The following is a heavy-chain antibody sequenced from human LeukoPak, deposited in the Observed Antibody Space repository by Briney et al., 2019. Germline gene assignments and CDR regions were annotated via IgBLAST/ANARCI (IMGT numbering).Heavy chain of an antibody. CDR2: IRGSGGST. Sequence: GGSLRLSCAASGFTFSSYAMSWVRQAPGKGLEWVSAIRGSGGSTYYADSVKGRFTISRDNSKNTLYLQMNSLRAEDTAVYYCAKGGSGSSWYDWFDPWGQGTLVTVSS. D-gene: IGHD6-13*01. CDR1: GFTFSSYA. J-gene: IGHJ5*02. CDR3: AKGGSGSSWYDWFDP. V-gene: IGHV3-23*01.